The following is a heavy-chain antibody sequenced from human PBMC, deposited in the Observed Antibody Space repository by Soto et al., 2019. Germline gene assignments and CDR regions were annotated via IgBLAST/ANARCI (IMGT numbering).Heavy chain of an antibody. CDR2: INHSGST. CDR1: GGSFSGYY. J-gene: IGHJ4*02. CDR3: ARIKLRAAVY. V-gene: IGHV4-34*01. D-gene: IGHD2-15*01. Sequence: PSETLSLTCAVYGGSFSGYYWSWIRQPPGKGLEWIGEINHSGSTNYNPSLKSRVTISVDTSKNQFSLELSSVTAADTAVYYCARIKLRAAVYWGQGTLVTVS.